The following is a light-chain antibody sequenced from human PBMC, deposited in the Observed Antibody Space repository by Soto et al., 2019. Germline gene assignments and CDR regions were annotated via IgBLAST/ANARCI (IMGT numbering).Light chain of an antibody. Sequence: EIVLTQSPGTLSLSPGERATLSCRASQSVSSSYLAWYQQKPGQAPRLLIYGASSRATGIPDRFSGSGSGTDFTLPIRRLEPEDFAVYYCQQYGSSPTYTFGQGTKLEIK. J-gene: IGKJ2*01. CDR2: GAS. CDR1: QSVSSSY. CDR3: QQYGSSPTYT. V-gene: IGKV3-20*01.